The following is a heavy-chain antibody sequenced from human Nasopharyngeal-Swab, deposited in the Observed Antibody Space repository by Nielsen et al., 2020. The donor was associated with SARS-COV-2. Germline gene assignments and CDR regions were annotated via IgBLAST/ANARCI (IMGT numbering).Heavy chain of an antibody. D-gene: IGHD5-12*01. J-gene: IGHJ6*03. Sequence: GESLKISCAASGFTFSSYAMHWVRQAPGKGLEWVAVISYDGSNKYYADSVNGRFTISRDNSKNTLYLQMNSLRAEDTAVYYCARDRNPVGYSGYGQYYYMDVWGKGTTVTVFS. CDR1: GFTFSSYA. CDR2: ISYDGSNK. V-gene: IGHV3-30-3*01. CDR3: ARDRNPVGYSGYGQYYYMDV.